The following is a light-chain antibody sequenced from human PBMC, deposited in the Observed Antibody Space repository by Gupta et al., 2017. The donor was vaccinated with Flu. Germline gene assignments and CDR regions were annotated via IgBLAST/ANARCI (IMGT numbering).Light chain of an antibody. CDR3: QQYGSSPIT. J-gene: IGKJ3*01. CDR2: GAS. Sequence: EIVLTQSPGTLSLSPGERATLSCRASQSVSSNYLAWYQKKPGQAPRLLIYGASSRATGIPDRFSGSGSGTDFTLTISRLEPEDFAVYYCQQYGSSPITFGPGTKVDIK. V-gene: IGKV3-20*01. CDR1: QSVSSNY.